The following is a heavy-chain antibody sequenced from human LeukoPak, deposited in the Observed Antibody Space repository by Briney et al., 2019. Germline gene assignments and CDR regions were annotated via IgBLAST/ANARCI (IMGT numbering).Heavy chain of an antibody. CDR2: ISYDGSNK. CDR3: ARGLEEDGWCVRRYYYYYGMDV. J-gene: IGHJ6*02. V-gene: IGHV3-30-3*01. CDR1: GFTFSSYA. D-gene: IGHD6-19*01. Sequence: PGGSLRLSCAASGFTFSSYAMHWVRQAPGKGLEWVAVISYDGSNKYYADSVKGRFTISRDNSKNTLYLQMNSLRAEDTAVYYCARGLEEDGWCVRRYYYYYGMDVWGQGTTVTVSS.